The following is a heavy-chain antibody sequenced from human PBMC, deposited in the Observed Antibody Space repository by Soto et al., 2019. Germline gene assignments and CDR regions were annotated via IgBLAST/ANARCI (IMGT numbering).Heavy chain of an antibody. J-gene: IGHJ2*01. CDR1: NGSISSRYY. Sequence: LQLQESGPGLVKPSETLSLTCTVSNGSISSRYYWGWLRQTPGKGLEWIASIYYVGSTYYSPSLESRVTISVDTSNNQLSLRLNSVTAPDTAVYYCARTAVATHWYFDLWGRGTLVT. CDR2: IYYVGST. V-gene: IGHV4-39*01. CDR3: ARTAVATHWYFDL. D-gene: IGHD6-19*01.